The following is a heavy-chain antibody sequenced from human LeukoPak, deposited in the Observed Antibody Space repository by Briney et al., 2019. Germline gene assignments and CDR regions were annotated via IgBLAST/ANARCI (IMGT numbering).Heavy chain of an antibody. Sequence: PGGSLRLSCAASGFTFSNAWMSWVRQAPGKGLEWVGRIKSKTDGGTTDYAAPVKGRFTISRDDSKNTLYLQMNSLKTEDTAVYYCTTDGTESPTGDIDYWGQGTLVTVSS. V-gene: IGHV3-15*01. D-gene: IGHD7-27*01. CDR1: GFTFSNAW. CDR3: TTDGTESPTGDIDY. J-gene: IGHJ4*02. CDR2: IKSKTDGGTT.